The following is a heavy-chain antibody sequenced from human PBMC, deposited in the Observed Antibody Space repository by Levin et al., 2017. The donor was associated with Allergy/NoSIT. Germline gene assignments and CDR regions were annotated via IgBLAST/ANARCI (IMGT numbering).Heavy chain of an antibody. J-gene: IGHJ3*02. CDR2: IYQSGST. CDR1: DYSISSGYN. D-gene: IGHD1-26*01. CDR3: ARYGSRAFDI. Sequence: SETLSLTCAVSDYSISSGYNWGWIRQPPGKGLEWIGNIYQSGSTYYNPSLKSRVTISVDTSKNQFSLKLTSVTAADTAVYYCARYGSRAFDIWGQGTMVTVSS. V-gene: IGHV4-38-2*01.